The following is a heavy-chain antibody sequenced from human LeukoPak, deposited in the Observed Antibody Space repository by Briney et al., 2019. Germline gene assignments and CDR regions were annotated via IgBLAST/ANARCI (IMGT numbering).Heavy chain of an antibody. Sequence: GASVKVSCKASGYTFTGYYMHWVRQAPGQGREWMGWINPNSGGTNYAQKFQGRVTMTRDTSISTAYMELSRLRSDDTAVYYCARDPRDGYNFAFDIWGQGTMVAVSS. CDR1: GYTFTGYY. V-gene: IGHV1-2*02. D-gene: IGHD5-24*01. CDR3: ARDPRDGYNFAFDI. CDR2: INPNSGGT. J-gene: IGHJ3*02.